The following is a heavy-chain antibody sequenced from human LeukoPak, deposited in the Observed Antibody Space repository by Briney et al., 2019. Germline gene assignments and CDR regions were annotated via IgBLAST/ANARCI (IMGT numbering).Heavy chain of an antibody. J-gene: IGHJ3*02. CDR1: GGSFSGYY. CDR3: ARDFIEMATITTFDI. Sequence: SETLSLTCAVYGGSFSGYYWSWIRQPPGKGLEWIGSIYYSGSTYYNPSLKSRVTISVDTSKNQFSLKLSSVTAADTAVYYCARDFIEMATITTFDIWGQGTMVTVSS. V-gene: IGHV4-34*01. D-gene: IGHD5-24*01. CDR2: IYYSGST.